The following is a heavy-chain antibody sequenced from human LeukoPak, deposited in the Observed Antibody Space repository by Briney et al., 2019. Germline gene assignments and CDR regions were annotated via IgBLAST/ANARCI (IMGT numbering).Heavy chain of an antibody. Sequence: PSETLSLTCAVYGGSFSGYYWSWIRQPPGKGLEWIGEINHSGSTNYNPSLKSRVTISVDTSKNQFSLKLSSVTAADTAVYYCARDLGEPLDYWGQGTLVTVSS. J-gene: IGHJ4*02. CDR1: GGSFSGYY. CDR3: ARDLGEPLDY. D-gene: IGHD1-14*01. CDR2: INHSGST. V-gene: IGHV4-34*01.